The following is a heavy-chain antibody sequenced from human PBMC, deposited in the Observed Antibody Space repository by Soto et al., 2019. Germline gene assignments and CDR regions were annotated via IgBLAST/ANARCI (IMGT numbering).Heavy chain of an antibody. Sequence: PSETLSLTCSVSGGSISSTSYYWFWIRHPPGKGLEWIGSFYYSGSTYYNASLKSRVTISVDTSEKQFSLKLSSVTAADTAVYYCARQVVDGTVAGSGSIDSWGQGTLVTVSS. V-gene: IGHV4-39*01. CDR1: GGSISSTSYY. J-gene: IGHJ4*02. CDR3: ARQVVDGTVAGSGSIDS. D-gene: IGHD3-10*01. CDR2: FYYSGST.